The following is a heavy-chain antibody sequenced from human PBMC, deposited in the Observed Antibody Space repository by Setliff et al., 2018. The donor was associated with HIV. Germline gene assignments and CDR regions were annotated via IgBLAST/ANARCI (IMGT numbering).Heavy chain of an antibody. J-gene: IGHJ3*02. CDR1: SESFTNYY. CDR3: GRVGFGELFGAFDI. V-gene: IGHV4-34*10. CDR2: IDHGGST. D-gene: IGHD3-10*01. Sequence: LSLTCTVDSESFTNYYWSWIRQPPGKGLEWIGEIDHGGSTRYNPSLKSRITMSVDTSKNQFSLKLSPVTAADTAMYYCGRVGFGELFGAFDIWGQGIMVTVSS.